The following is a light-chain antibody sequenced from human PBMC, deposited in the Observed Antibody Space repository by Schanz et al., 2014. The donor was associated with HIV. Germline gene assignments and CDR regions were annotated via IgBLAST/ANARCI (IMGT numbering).Light chain of an antibody. CDR3: QQYGRSLT. Sequence: EIVLTQSPVILSLSPGERATLSCRASQSVSSSYLAWYQQKPGQAPRLLIYDASSRATGIPDRFSGSGSGTDFTLTISRLEPEDFAVYFCQQYGRSLTFGGGTKVEIK. J-gene: IGKJ4*01. V-gene: IGKV3-20*01. CDR1: QSVSSSY. CDR2: DAS.